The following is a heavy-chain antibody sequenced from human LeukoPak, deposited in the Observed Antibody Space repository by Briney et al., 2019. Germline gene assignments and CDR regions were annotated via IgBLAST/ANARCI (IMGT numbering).Heavy chain of an antibody. Sequence: GGSLRLSCAASGFTFTSYGMAWVRQAPGKGLEWLANMREDESEINYVDSVRGRFTISRDNARNSLYLQMTNLRPEDTAVYYCAREYWSRLDWGQGTLVTVSS. CDR3: AREYWSRLD. J-gene: IGHJ4*02. CDR1: GFTFTSYG. V-gene: IGHV3-7*01. D-gene: IGHD2-8*02. CDR2: MREDESEI.